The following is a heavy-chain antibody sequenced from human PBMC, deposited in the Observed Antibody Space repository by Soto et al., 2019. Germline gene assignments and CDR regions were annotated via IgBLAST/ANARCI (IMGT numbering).Heavy chain of an antibody. J-gene: IGHJ4*02. V-gene: IGHV1-69*08. CDR2: IIPILGSA. CDR1: GGTFSSYS. CDR3: LIVAVKSNYYFDS. D-gene: IGHD6-19*01. Sequence: QVQLVQSGAEVKKPGSSVKVSCKASGGTFSSYSLSWVRQAPGQGLEWMGRIIPILGSANYAQKFQGRVTITADKSTSTAYMELSSLRSEDTAVYYCLIVAVKSNYYFDSWGQGTLVTVSS.